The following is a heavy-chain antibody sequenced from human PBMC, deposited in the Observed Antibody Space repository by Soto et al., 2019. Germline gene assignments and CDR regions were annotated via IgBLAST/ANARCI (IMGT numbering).Heavy chain of an antibody. CDR2: IYYSGST. Sequence: PSETLSLTCTVSGGSISSGDYYWSWIRQSPGKGLEWIGYIYYSGSTYHNPSLKSRVTISVDTPKNQFSLNLTSVTAADTAVYYCASLLGQLVVYWGQGTMATVS. CDR3: ASLLGQLVVY. J-gene: IGHJ4*02. V-gene: IGHV4-30-4*01. CDR1: GGSISSGDYY. D-gene: IGHD6-6*01.